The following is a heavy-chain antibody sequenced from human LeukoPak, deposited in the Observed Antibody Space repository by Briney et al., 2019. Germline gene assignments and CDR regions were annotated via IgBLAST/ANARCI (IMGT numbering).Heavy chain of an antibody. Sequence: ASVKVSCKASGYTFTGYYMHWVRQAPGRGLEWMGWINPNSGGTNYAQKFQGRVTMTRDTSISTAYMEMSSLRSDDTAVYYCARDYYYGSGSYDYWGQGTLVTVSS. CDR1: GYTFTGYY. CDR2: INPNSGGT. J-gene: IGHJ4*02. D-gene: IGHD3-10*01. V-gene: IGHV1-2*02. CDR3: ARDYYYGSGSYDY.